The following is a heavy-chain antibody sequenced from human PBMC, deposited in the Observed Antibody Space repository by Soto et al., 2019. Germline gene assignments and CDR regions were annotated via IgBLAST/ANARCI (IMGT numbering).Heavy chain of an antibody. CDR2: ISAYNGNT. J-gene: IGHJ4*02. CDR1: GYTFTSYG. V-gene: IGHV1-18*01. CDR3: ARQDFPVAY. Sequence: QVQLVQSGAEVKKPGASVKVSCKASGYTFTSYGISWVRQAPGQGLEWMGWISAYNGNTNYAQNLQCRGTLTTATTTSTAHIQPRSLTSADTAVYYCARQDFPVAYLGPGTLVTVSS. D-gene: IGHD3-3*01.